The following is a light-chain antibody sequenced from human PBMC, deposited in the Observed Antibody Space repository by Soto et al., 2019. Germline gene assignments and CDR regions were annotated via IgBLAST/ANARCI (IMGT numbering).Light chain of an antibody. CDR3: SSYTGSNDVV. V-gene: IGLV2-8*01. CDR2: EAR. Sequence: QSALTQPPSASGSPGQSVTISCTGTSNDVGGFSYVSWYQQHAGKAPKLMIYEARKRPSGVPDRFSGSKSGNTASLTVSGLQADDEADYYCSSYTGSNDVVFGGGTQLTVL. J-gene: IGLJ3*02. CDR1: SNDVGGFSY.